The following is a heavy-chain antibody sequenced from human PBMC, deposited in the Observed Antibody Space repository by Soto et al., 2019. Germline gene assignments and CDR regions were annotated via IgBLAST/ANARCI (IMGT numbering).Heavy chain of an antibody. CDR1: GFSLSTSGVG. V-gene: IGHV2-5*02. CDR3: ALRKEYGHFSDY. J-gene: IGHJ4*02. Sequence: SCPTLVNPAQTLTLTCTFSGFSLSTSGVGVGWIRQTPGMALVWLALIYWDDDKRYSPSLKSRLTITKDTSKNQVVLTMTDMDPGYTATYNGALRKEYGHFSDYWWKGSRVTV. CDR2: IYWDDDK. D-gene: IGHD6-6*01.